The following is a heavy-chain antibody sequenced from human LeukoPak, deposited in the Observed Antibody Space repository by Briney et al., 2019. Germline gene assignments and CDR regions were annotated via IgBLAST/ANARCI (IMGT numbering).Heavy chain of an antibody. J-gene: IGHJ4*02. Sequence: ASVKVSCKASGGTFSSYAISWVRQAPGQGLEWMGGIIPIFGTANYAQKLQGRVTMTTDTSTSTAYMELRSLRSDDTAVYYCARDTGTTPDYWGQGTLVTVSS. CDR2: IIPIFGTA. CDR3: ARDTGTTPDY. V-gene: IGHV1-69*05. D-gene: IGHD1-1*01. CDR1: GGTFSSYA.